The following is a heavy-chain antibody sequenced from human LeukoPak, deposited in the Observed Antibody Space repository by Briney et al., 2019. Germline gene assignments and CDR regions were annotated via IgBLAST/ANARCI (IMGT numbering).Heavy chain of an antibody. CDR2: IWYDGSDK. J-gene: IGHJ4*02. CDR3: ARDSHTAMDY. D-gene: IGHD5-18*01. Sequence: GGSLRLSCAASGFTFSSYWMHWVRQAPGKGLEWVAVIWYDGSDKYYADSVKGRFTISRDNSKNTLYLQMNSLRAEDTAVYYCARDSHTAMDYWGQGTLVTVSS. CDR1: GFTFSSYW. V-gene: IGHV3-33*08.